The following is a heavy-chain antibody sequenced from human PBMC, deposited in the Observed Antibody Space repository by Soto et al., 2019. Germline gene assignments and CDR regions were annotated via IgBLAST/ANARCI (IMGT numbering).Heavy chain of an antibody. CDR1: GGSITNYY. CDR2: IFHTGTT. V-gene: IGHV4-59*08. CDR3: TTEAYDNSGSLAFDI. D-gene: IGHD3-22*01. Sequence: SETLSLTCTVSGGSITNYYYSWIRQPPGKGLEWIGYIFHTGTTSYNPSLKSRVTLSVDTSQSQFSLKLNSVTAAVTAVYYCTTEAYDNSGSLAFDIWGPGTLVTVSS. J-gene: IGHJ3*02.